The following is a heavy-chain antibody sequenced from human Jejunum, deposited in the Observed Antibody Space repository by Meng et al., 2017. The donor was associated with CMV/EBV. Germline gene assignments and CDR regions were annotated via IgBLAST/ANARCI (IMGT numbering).Heavy chain of an antibody. Sequence: NAWMPGVRQAPGKGLEWVGRIKSKTDGGTTDYAAPVNGRFTISRDDPKNTLYLQMNSLRAEDTAVYYCAREEYDYWSDYHRYFDFWGQGTWVTVSS. V-gene: IGHV3-15*01. J-gene: IGHJ4*02. D-gene: IGHD3-3*01. CDR1: NAW. CDR3: AREEYDYWSDYHRYFDF. CDR2: IKSKTDGGTT.